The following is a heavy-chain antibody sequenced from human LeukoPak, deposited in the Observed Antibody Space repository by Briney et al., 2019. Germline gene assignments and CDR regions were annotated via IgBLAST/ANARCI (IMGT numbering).Heavy chain of an antibody. CDR3: ARERIGIAVAGPLDY. V-gene: IGHV3-33*01. J-gene: IGHJ4*02. CDR2: IWYDGSNK. CDR1: GFTFSSYG. Sequence: GGSLRLSCAASGFTFSSYGMHWVRQAPGKGLEWVAVIWYDGSNKYYADSVKGRFTISRDNSKNTLYLQMDSLRAEDTAVYYCARERIGIAVAGPLDYWGQGTLVTVSS. D-gene: IGHD6-19*01.